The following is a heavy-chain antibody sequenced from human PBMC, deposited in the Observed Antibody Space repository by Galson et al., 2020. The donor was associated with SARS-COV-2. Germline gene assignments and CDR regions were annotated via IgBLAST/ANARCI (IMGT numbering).Heavy chain of an antibody. CDR2: IIPILGIA. D-gene: IGHD3-10*01. CDR3: ARAHRPKRITMVRGVIPSTSNLDY. V-gene: IGHV1-69*10. CDR1: GGTFSSYA. Sequence: SVKVSCKASGGTFSSYAISWVRQAPGQGLEWMGGIIPILGIANYAQKFQGRVTITADKSTSTAYMELSSLRSEDTAVYYCARAHRPKRITMVRGVIPSTSNLDYWGQGTLVTVSS. J-gene: IGHJ4*02.